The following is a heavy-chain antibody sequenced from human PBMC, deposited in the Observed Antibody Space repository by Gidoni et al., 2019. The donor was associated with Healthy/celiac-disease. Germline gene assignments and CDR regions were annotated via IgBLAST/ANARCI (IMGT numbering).Heavy chain of an antibody. CDR2: IYYSGSN. CDR1: GGSISSYY. Sequence: QVQLQASGPGLVKPSEPLSLTCTVSGGSISSYYWSWIRQPPGKGLEWIGYIYYSGSNNYNPSLKSRVTISVDTSKNQFSLKLSSVTAADTAVYYCARSLETGYSSSWYSGYWGQGTLVTVSS. CDR3: ARSLETGYSSSWYSGY. V-gene: IGHV4-59*08. J-gene: IGHJ4*02. D-gene: IGHD6-13*01.